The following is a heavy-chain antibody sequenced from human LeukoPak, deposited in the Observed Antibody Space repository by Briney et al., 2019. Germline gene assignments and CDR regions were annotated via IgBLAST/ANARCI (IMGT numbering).Heavy chain of an antibody. CDR3: ARDSGHSSSWYSSFDY. Sequence: TGGSLRLSCAASGFTFSIYWMSWVRQAPGKGLEWVANINQDGSEKYYVDSVKGRFTISRDNAKNSLSLQMNSLRAEDTAVYYCARDSGHSSSWYSSFDYWGQGTLVTVSS. V-gene: IGHV3-7*01. CDR2: INQDGSEK. J-gene: IGHJ4*02. CDR1: GFTFSIYW. D-gene: IGHD6-13*01.